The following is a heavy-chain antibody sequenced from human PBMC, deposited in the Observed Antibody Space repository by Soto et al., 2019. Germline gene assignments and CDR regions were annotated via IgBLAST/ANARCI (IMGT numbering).Heavy chain of an antibody. V-gene: IGHV3-33*01. D-gene: IGHD1-7*01. J-gene: IGHJ6*02. CDR2: IWYDGSNK. CDR1: VFTFSNYG. CDR3: ARGVGWVTGTKFVDIRGRGMQV. Sequence: GGSLRLSCASSVFTFSNYGMHWVRHSPGKGLEWVAVIWYDGSNKYYADSVKGRFTTSRDNSKNTLYLQMNSLRVEDTAVYYCARGVGWVTGTKFVDIRGRGMQVLGQGTTLTVSS.